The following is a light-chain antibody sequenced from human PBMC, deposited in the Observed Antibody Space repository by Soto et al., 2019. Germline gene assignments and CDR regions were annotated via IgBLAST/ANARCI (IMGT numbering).Light chain of an antibody. V-gene: IGKV1-27*01. CDR2: AAS. CDR3: QKYNSAPYT. Sequence: DTQMTQSPSSLSASVGDRVTITCRASQGIRNYVAWYQQKPGKVPNCLIYAASTLQTGVPSRFSGSGSETDFTLTISSLQPEDVATYYWQKYNSAPYTFGPGTKVEIK. J-gene: IGKJ3*01. CDR1: QGIRNY.